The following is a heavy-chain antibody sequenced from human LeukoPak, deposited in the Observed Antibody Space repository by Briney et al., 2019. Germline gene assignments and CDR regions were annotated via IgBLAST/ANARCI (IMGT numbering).Heavy chain of an antibody. CDR1: GFTFSSYA. V-gene: IGHV3-21*01. CDR3: ARRTFPNDAFDV. J-gene: IGHJ3*01. CDR2: ISGSGSDI. Sequence: PGGSLRLSCAASGFTFSSYAMSWVRQAPGKGLEWVSAISGSGSDIYYAESVKGRFTISRDNPKRSLYLQMNSLRAEDTAVYYCARRTFPNDAFDVWGQGTVVTVSS. D-gene: IGHD1-7*01.